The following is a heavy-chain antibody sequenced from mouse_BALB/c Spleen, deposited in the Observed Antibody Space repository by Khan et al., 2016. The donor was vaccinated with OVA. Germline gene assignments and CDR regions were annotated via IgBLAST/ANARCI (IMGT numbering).Heavy chain of an antibody. CDR3: AGHLTGSFAY. J-gene: IGHJ3*01. D-gene: IGHD4-1*01. CDR2: ISSAGDYT. Sequence: EVQLVESGGDLVRPGGSLKLSCSASGFTFSTYSMSWVRQTPDKRLEWVATISSAGDYTFFPDSVKGRFTISRDNARNTLYLQMSSLRSEDTAMYYCAGHLTGSFAYWGQGTLVTVSA. V-gene: IGHV5-6*01. CDR1: GFTFSTYS.